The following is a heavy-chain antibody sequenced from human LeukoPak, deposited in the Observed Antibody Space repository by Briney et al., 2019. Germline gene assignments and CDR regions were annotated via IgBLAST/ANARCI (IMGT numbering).Heavy chain of an antibody. Sequence: PGGSLRLSCAASGFTFNNYAMSWVRQAPGKGLQWVSGISGSGGRTYYAGSVKGRFTISRDNSKNTLYLQMNSLRAEDTAVYCCAKAMIWDSYYFDYWGQGTLVTVSS. CDR3: AKAMIWDSYYFDY. J-gene: IGHJ4*02. V-gene: IGHV3-23*01. CDR1: GFTFNNYA. CDR2: ISGSGGRT. D-gene: IGHD3/OR15-3a*01.